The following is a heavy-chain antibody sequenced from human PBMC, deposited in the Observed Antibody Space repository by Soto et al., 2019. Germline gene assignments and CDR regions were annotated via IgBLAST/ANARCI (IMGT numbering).Heavy chain of an antibody. CDR1: GYTFTSYG. Sequence: ASVKVSCKASGYTFTSYGISWVRQAPGQGLEWMGWISAYNGNTNYAQKLQGRVTMTTDTSTSTAYMELRSLRSDDTAVYHCARDGDRIAAAGLFDYWGQGTLVTVSS. D-gene: IGHD6-13*01. V-gene: IGHV1-18*01. CDR2: ISAYNGNT. CDR3: ARDGDRIAAAGLFDY. J-gene: IGHJ4*02.